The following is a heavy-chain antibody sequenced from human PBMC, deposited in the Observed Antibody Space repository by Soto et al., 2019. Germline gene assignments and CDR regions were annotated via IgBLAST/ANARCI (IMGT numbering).Heavy chain of an antibody. CDR1: GASVRSGSYY. V-gene: IGHV4-61*01. J-gene: IGHJ4*02. Sequence: QVQLQESGPGLVKPWETLSLTCTVSGASVRSGSYYWSWVRQPPGRGLEWIGYIYDTGTTNYNPSLKSRVTMSVDTSKNQFSLKLNSLTAADTAVYYCARVEDYGDYFDSWGQGTLVTVSS. D-gene: IGHD4-17*01. CDR2: IYDTGTT. CDR3: ARVEDYGDYFDS.